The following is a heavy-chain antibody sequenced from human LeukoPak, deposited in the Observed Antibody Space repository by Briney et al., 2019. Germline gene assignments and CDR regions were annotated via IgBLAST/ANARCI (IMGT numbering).Heavy chain of an antibody. Sequence: GGSLRLSCVASGFTFNNYWMDWVRQAPGKGLEWVASIKPDGSQKDYVDSVKGRFTISRDNGKNSLYLQMNNVRAEDTAVYYCARRGYYYDSSGYYSYEGRDYWGQGTVVTVSS. D-gene: IGHD3-22*01. CDR3: ARRGYYYDSSGYYSYEGRDY. CDR2: IKPDGSQK. V-gene: IGHV3-7*01. CDR1: GFTFNNYW. J-gene: IGHJ4*02.